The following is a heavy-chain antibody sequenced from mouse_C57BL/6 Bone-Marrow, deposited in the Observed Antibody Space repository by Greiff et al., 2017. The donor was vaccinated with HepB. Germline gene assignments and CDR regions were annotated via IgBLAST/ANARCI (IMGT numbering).Heavy chain of an antibody. CDR1: GYTFTDYN. Sequence: VQLKQSGPELVKPGASVKMSCKASGYTFTDYNMHWVKQSHGKSLEWIGYINPNNGGTSYNQKFKGKATLTVNKSSSTAYMELRSLTSEDSAVYYCARYTTVVEGGFDYWGQGTLVTVSA. CDR3: ARYTTVVEGGFDY. V-gene: IGHV1-22*01. D-gene: IGHD1-1*01. CDR2: INPNNGGT. J-gene: IGHJ3*01.